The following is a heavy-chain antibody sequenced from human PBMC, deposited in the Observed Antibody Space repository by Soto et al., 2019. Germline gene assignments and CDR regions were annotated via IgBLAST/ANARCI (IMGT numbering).Heavy chain of an antibody. J-gene: IGHJ6*03. V-gene: IGHV3-9*01. D-gene: IGHD3-10*01. Sequence: GGSLRLSCAASGFTFDDYAMHWVRQAPGKGLEWVSGISWNSGSIGYAESVKGRFTISRDNAKNSLYLQMNSLRAEDTALYYCAKVIGLRGAKPDAPYYYYMDVWGKGTTVTVSS. CDR3: AKVIGLRGAKPDAPYYYYMDV. CDR1: GFTFDDYA. CDR2: ISWNSGSI.